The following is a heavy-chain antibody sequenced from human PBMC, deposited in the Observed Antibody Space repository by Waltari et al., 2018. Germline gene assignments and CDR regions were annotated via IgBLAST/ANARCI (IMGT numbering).Heavy chain of an antibody. CDR2: ISSSSSTI. D-gene: IGHD6-6*01. J-gene: IGHJ4*02. V-gene: IGHV3-48*01. Sequence: EVQLVESGGGLVQPGGSLRLSCAASGFTFSSYSMNWVRQAPGKGLEWVSYISSSSSTIYYADSVKGRFTISRDNAKNSLYLQMNSLRAEDTAVYYCAKDSSSSFFDYWGQGTLVTVSS. CDR3: AKDSSSSFFDY. CDR1: GFTFSSYS.